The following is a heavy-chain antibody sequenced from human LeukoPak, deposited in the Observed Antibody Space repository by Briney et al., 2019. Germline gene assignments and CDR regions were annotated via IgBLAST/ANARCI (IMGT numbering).Heavy chain of an antibody. J-gene: IGHJ6*03. V-gene: IGHV1-8*01. CDR3: ARGGLPYYSYYMDV. CDR1: GYTFTSYD. CDR2: MNPYNGNT. Sequence: GASVKVSCKSSGYTFTSYDINWVRQATGQGLEWLGWMNPYNGNTGYAQKFQGRVTMTRNTSISTAYMEVSSLRPEDTAVYYCARGGLPYYSYYMDVWGKGTTVTVSS.